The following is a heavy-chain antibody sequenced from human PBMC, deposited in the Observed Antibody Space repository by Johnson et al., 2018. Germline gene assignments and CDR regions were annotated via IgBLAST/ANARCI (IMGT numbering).Heavy chain of an antibody. CDR3: ASGPCNDGRCSPTLFHD. CDR1: GGTFGNYS. J-gene: IGHJ1*01. Sequence: QVQLVQSGAEVKKPGSSVKVSCRASGGTFGNYSIIWLRQAPGQGLEWMGRIIPVLEIANYALSFQGRVTITAEKSTSTAYMARSSLRSEDTAMYYCASGPCNDGRCSPTLFHDWGQGTLVTVSS. CDR2: IIPVLEIA. V-gene: IGHV1-69*09. D-gene: IGHD2-15*01.